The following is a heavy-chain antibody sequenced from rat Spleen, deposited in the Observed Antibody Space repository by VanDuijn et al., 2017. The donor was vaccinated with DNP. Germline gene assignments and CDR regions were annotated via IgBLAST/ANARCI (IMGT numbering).Heavy chain of an antibody. Sequence: EVQLQESGPGLVKPSQSLSLTCSVTGYSITSNYWGWIRQFPGNKVEYIGHISYSGSTSYNPSLISLISITRDTSKNQFFLQLNSLTTEDTATYYCARLRLEWEVRAMDAWGQGTSVTVSS. CDR2: ISYSGST. J-gene: IGHJ4*01. CDR3: ARLRLEWEVRAMDA. V-gene: IGHV3-1*01. CDR1: GYSITSNY. D-gene: IGHD1-1*01.